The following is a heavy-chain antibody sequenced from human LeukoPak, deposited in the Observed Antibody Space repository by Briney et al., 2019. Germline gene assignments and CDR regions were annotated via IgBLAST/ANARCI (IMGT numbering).Heavy chain of an antibody. D-gene: IGHD2-2*01. CDR1: GYTFTSYG. CDR2: ISAYNGNT. J-gene: IGHJ3*02. Sequence: GASVKVSCKASGYTFTSYGISWVRQAPGQGLEWMGWISAYNGNTNYAQKLQGRVTMTTDTSTSTAYMELRSLRSDDTAVYYCARDIGYCSSTSCSRDAFDIWGQGTMVTVSS. V-gene: IGHV1-18*01. CDR3: ARDIGYCSSTSCSRDAFDI.